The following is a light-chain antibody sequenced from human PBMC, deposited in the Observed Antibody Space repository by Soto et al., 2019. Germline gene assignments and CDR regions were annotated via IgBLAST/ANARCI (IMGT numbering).Light chain of an antibody. Sequence: IVLTQSPGTLSLSPGERATLSCRASQSVSSNYLAWYQQNPGQAPRLLMYDASSRATGIPDRFSGSGSGTEFILTINNLKPEDCASDVCLQVYSFPRTFGLGTKVDIK. CDR3: LQVYSFPRT. J-gene: IGKJ1*01. CDR2: DAS. CDR1: QSVSSNY. V-gene: IGKV3-20*01.